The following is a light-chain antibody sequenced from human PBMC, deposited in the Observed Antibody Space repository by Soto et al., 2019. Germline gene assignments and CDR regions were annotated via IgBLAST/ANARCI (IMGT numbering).Light chain of an antibody. CDR1: QSITNL. J-gene: IGKJ4*01. V-gene: IGKV1-39*01. CDR3: QQTYSTPLA. Sequence: DIQMTQSPSSLSASVGDGVTITCRASQSITNLLNWYQQKPGKAPKLLIYTTSILQSGVPSRFSGGGSGTDFTLTISSLQPEDFATYYCQQTYSTPLAFGGGTKVEI. CDR2: TTS.